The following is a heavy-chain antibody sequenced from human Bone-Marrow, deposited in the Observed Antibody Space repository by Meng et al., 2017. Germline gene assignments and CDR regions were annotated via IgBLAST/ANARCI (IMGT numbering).Heavy chain of an antibody. D-gene: IGHD3-9*01. J-gene: IGHJ4*02. Sequence: VHLVGSGGDVVKPGGSLRLSCAASGFYFSNAWMSWVRQAPGKGLEWVGRIKSNTDGGTAEYAAPVTGRFTISRDDSKSTLYLQMSGLRIDDTGVYYCTWDDKAVSDYWGQGTLVTVSS. CDR3: TWDDKAVSDY. CDR2: IKSNTDGGTA. CDR1: GFYFSNAW. V-gene: IGHV3-15*01.